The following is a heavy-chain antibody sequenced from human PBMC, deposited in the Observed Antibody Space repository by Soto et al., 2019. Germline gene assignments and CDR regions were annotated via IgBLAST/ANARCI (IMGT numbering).Heavy chain of an antibody. CDR2: IYYSGST. CDR1: GGSISSSSYY. D-gene: IGHD3-10*01. Sequence: PSETLSLTCTVSGGSISSSSYYWGWIRQPPGKGLEWIGSIYYSGSTYYNPSLKSRVTISVDTSKNQFSLKLSSLTAADTSVYYCARRSLTMVRGVTRGFDPWGQGTLVTVSS. CDR3: ARRSLTMVRGVTRGFDP. J-gene: IGHJ5*02. V-gene: IGHV4-39*01.